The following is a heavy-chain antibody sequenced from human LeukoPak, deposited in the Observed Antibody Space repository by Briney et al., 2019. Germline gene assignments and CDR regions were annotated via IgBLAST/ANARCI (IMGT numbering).Heavy chain of an antibody. CDR1: GYTFTGYY. CDR2: INPNSGDT. Sequence: GASVRVSCKASGYTFTGYYIHWVRQAPGQGLEWMGWINPNSGDTNYAQKFQGRVTMTRDTSISTAYMDLSRLRSDDTALYYCARDKVNRSPLDYWGQGTLVTVSS. CDR3: ARDKVNRSPLDY. V-gene: IGHV1-2*02. J-gene: IGHJ4*02. D-gene: IGHD1-14*01.